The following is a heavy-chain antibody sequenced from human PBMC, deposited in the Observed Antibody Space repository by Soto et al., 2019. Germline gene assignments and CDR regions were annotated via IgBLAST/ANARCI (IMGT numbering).Heavy chain of an antibody. D-gene: IGHD1-1*01. V-gene: IGHV4-31*03. CDR2: IYHSGNA. CDR3: ARRQRGTYYFDY. Sequence: PPETLSLTCTVTIRSIRVGGYHWGWIRQHPGTGVEWISYIYHSGNAYYNPSLKSRVNVSVDTSLNQFSLRLISVTAADTAVYYCARRQRGTYYFDYWGQGTLVTV. J-gene: IGHJ4*02. CDR1: IRSIRVGGYH.